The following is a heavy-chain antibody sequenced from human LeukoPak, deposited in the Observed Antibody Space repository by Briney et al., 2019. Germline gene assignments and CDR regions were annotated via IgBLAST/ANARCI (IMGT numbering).Heavy chain of an antibody. CDR2: IYYSGST. Sequence: SETLSLTCTVSGGSIRSSDYHWGWIRQPPGKGLEWIGTIYYSGSTYYNASLKSRVTISVDTSKNHFSLKLSSVTAADTGVYYCARITRTLGSIWGQGTMVSVSS. J-gene: IGHJ3*02. CDR3: ARITRTLGSI. CDR1: GGSIRSSDYH. D-gene: IGHD3-16*01. V-gene: IGHV4-39*07.